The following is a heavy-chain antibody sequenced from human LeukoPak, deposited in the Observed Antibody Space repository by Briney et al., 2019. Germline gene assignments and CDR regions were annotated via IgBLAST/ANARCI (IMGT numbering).Heavy chain of an antibody. CDR3: ARDRGYYDSSGYQGWFGP. CDR2: IYYSGST. D-gene: IGHD3-22*01. Sequence: SETLSLTCTVSGGSISSYYWSWIRQPPGKGLEWTGYIYYSGSTNYNPSLKSRVTISVDTSKNQFSLKLSSVTAADTAVYYCARDRGYYDSSGYQGWFGPWGQGTLVTVSS. CDR1: GGSISSYY. V-gene: IGHV4-59*01. J-gene: IGHJ5*02.